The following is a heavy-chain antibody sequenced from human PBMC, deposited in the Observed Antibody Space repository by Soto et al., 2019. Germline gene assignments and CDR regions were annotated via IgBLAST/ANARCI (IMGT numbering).Heavy chain of an antibody. CDR2: IIPIFGTA. CDR1: GGTFSSYA. V-gene: IGHV1-69*06. D-gene: IGHD3-10*01. Sequence: AASVKVSCKASGGTFSSYAISWGRQAPGQGLEWMGGIIPIFGTANYAQKFQGRVTITADKSTSTAYMELTSLRSEDTAVYYCARAAGRCGELDRLDPWGQGTLVSVS. CDR3: ARAAGRCGELDRLDP. J-gene: IGHJ5*02.